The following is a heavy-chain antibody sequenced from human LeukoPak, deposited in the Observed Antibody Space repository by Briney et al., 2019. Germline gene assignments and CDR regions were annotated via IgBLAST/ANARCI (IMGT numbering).Heavy chain of an antibody. J-gene: IGHJ4*02. Sequence: SEILSLTCTVSGGSISSYYWSWIRQPPGKGLEWIGYIYYSGSTNYNPSLKSRVTISVDTSKNQFSLKLSSVTAADTAVYYCARQGSSWYDPFDYWGQGTLVTVSS. V-gene: IGHV4-59*08. CDR3: ARQGSSWYDPFDY. CDR2: IYYSGST. CDR1: GGSISSYY. D-gene: IGHD6-13*01.